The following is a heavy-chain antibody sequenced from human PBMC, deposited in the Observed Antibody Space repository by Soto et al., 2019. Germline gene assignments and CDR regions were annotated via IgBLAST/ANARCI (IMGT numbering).Heavy chain of an antibody. CDR2: IYYSVST. CDR3: ARVLTGPGWPNWFDP. Sequence: PSETLSLTCTVSGGSISSGGYYWRWIRQQPGKGLEGIGYIYYSVSTNYNPSLKSRVTISVHTSKNHFTLKLSSVTAADTAVYYCARVLTGPGWPNWFDPWGQGTLVTVSS. D-gene: IGHD3-9*01. CDR1: GGSISSGGYY. V-gene: IGHV4-61*03. J-gene: IGHJ5*02.